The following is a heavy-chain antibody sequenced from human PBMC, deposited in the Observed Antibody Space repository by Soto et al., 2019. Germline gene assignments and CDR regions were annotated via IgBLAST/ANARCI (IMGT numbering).Heavy chain of an antibody. V-gene: IGHV4-59*01. CDR2: IYYSGST. D-gene: IGHD3-10*01. J-gene: IGHJ4*02. CDR3: ARDYYGSGSPPLGY. CDR1: GGSISSYY. Sequence: QVQLQESGPGLVKPSETLSLTCTVSGGSISSYYWSWIRQPPGKGLEWIGYIYYSGSTNYNPSLKSRVPVSVDTSKTPFALKLSSVTAADTAVYYGARDYYGSGSPPLGYWGQGTLVTVSS.